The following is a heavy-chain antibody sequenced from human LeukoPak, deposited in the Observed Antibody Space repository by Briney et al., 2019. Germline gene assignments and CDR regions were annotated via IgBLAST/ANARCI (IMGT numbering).Heavy chain of an antibody. CDR2: IYSGGTT. Sequence: GGSLRLSCAASGFTVSNYYLHWVRQAPGKGLEWVSVIYSGGTTYNANSVKGRFTISRDSAKNTMYLQMNSRRVEDTAMYYCVLDVGPWGRGTLVTVP. J-gene: IGHJ2*01. CDR3: VLDVGP. V-gene: IGHV3-53*01. CDR1: GFTVSNYY.